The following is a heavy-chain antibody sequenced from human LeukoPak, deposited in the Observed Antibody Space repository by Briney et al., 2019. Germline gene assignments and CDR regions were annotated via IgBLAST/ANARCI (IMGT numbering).Heavy chain of an antibody. Sequence: SETLSLTCTVSGVSISNYYWNWIRQPPGKGLEWIGYIYYSGTTNYNPSLKSRVTISMDTSKNQFSLKLSSVTTADTAVNYCARASHVEGGDYVVDWGQGTLVTVSS. D-gene: IGHD4-17*01. CDR1: GVSISNYY. CDR3: ARASHVEGGDYVVD. V-gene: IGHV4-59*01. J-gene: IGHJ4*02. CDR2: IYYSGTT.